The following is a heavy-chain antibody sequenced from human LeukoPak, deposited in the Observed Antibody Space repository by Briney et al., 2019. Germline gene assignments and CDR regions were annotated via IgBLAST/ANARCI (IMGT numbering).Heavy chain of an antibody. CDR3: ARTYYFGSGSYRYMDV. CDR2: VYVLGST. CDR1: GGSISSYY. J-gene: IGHJ6*03. V-gene: IGHV4-4*08. D-gene: IGHD3-10*01. Sequence: SETLSLTCTVSGGSISSYYWSWIRQPPGKGLEWIGYVYVLGSTNYNPSLRSRATISVDTSNNQFSLKVSTVTAADTAVYYCARTYYFGSGSYRYMDVWGKGTTVTVS.